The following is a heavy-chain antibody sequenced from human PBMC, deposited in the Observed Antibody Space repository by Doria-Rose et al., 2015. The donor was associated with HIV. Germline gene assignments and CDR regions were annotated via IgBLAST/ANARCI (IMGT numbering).Heavy chain of an antibody. CDR3: ARLHPTCASPRCPENYGTDV. D-gene: IGHD2-15*01. CDR2: IYYTGIN. J-gene: IGHJ6*02. Sequence: QVQLQESGPGLVKPSGTLSLTCTVSGASINSYYWSWIRQSPGKGLEWIGYIYYTGINKYSPSLKSRVTISMDTSKRQVSVKVTSLTPADTAVYFCARLHPTCASPRCPENYGTDVWGQGTTVVVSS. CDR1: GASINSYY. V-gene: IGHV4-59*12.